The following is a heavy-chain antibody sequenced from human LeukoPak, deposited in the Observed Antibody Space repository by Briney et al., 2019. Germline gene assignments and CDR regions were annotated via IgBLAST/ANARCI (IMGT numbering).Heavy chain of an antibody. J-gene: IGHJ4*02. D-gene: IGHD5-18*01. Sequence: GGSLRLSCAPSGFTFSMYGMHCVRQAPGKGLGWVAFIRYDESNKYYADSVHGRFTISRDNSKNTLYLQMNSLRAEDTAVYYCAKNRYSYGPLDYWGQGTLVTVSS. CDR3: AKNRYSYGPLDY. CDR2: IRYDESNK. V-gene: IGHV3-30*02. CDR1: GFTFSMYG.